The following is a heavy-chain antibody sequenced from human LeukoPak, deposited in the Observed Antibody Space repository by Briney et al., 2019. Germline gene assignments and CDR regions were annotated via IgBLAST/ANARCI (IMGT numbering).Heavy chain of an antibody. CDR3: AREGVRIGSKSSGSYYRGYYYMDV. Sequence: PGGSLRLSCAASGFTFSSYSMNWVRQAPGKGLEWVSSISSSSSYIYYADSVKGRFTISRDNAKNSLYLQMNSLRAEDTAVYYCAREGVRIGSKSSGSYYRGYYYMDVWGKGTTVTVSS. CDR1: GFTFSSYS. V-gene: IGHV3-21*01. CDR2: ISSSSSYI. J-gene: IGHJ6*03. D-gene: IGHD1-26*01.